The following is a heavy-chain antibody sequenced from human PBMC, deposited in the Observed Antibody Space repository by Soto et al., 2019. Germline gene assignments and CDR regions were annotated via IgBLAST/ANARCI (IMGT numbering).Heavy chain of an antibody. J-gene: IGHJ6*03. V-gene: IGHV4-31*03. D-gene: IGHD2-2*01. CDR3: ARVNGVVPAYMDV. Sequence: SETLSLTCTVSGGSISSGGYYWSWIRQHPGKGLEWIGYIYYSGSTYYNPSLKSRVTISVDTSKNQFSLKLSSVTAADTAVYYCARVNGVVPAYMDVWGQGTTVTV. CDR2: IYYSGST. CDR1: GGSISSGGYY.